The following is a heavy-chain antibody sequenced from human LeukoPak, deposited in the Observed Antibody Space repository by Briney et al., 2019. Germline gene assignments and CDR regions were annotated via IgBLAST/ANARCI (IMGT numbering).Heavy chain of an antibody. J-gene: IGHJ3*02. CDR1: GGSISSYY. CDR2: IYYSGST. CDR3: ARAVSRGITIFGVVIPPLDAFDI. D-gene: IGHD3-3*01. V-gene: IGHV4-59*01. Sequence: SETLSLTCTVSGGSISSYYWSWIRQPPGKGLEWIGYIYYSGSTNYNPSLKSRVTISVDTSKNQFSLKLSSVTAADTAVYYCARAVSRGITIFGVVIPPLDAFDIWGQGTMVTVSS.